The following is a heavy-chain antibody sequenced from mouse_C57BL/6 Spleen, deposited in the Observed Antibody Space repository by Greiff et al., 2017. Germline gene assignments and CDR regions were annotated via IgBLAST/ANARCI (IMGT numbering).Heavy chain of an antibody. CDR2: IDPETGGT. Sequence: QVQLQQSGAELVRPGASVTLSCKASGYTFTDYEMHWVKQTPVHGLEWIGAIDPETGGTAYNQKFKGKAILTADKSSSTAYMELRSLTSEDSAVYYCTRGHYGNSFDYWGQGTTLTVSS. CDR3: TRGHYGNSFDY. CDR1: GYTFTDYE. J-gene: IGHJ2*01. V-gene: IGHV1-15*01. D-gene: IGHD2-1*01.